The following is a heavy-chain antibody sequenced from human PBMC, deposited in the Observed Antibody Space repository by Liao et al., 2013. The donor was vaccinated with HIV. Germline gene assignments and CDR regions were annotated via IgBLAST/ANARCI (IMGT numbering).Heavy chain of an antibody. J-gene: IGHJ3*02. CDR2: IYTSGST. CDR3: ASRRIGSSWYAFVH. CDR1: GGSISSYY. Sequence: QVHLQESGPGRVKPSKTLSLSCVVSGGSISSYYWSWIRQPAGKGLEWIGRIYTSGSTNYNPSLRSRVTMSVDTSKNQFSLKLTSVTAADTAVYFCASRRIGSSWYAFVHLGPEGQQSPSLQ. D-gene: IGHD6-13*01. V-gene: IGHV4-4*07.